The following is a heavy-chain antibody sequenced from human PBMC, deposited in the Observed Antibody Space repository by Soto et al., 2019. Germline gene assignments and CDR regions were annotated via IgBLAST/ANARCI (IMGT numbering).Heavy chain of an antibody. D-gene: IGHD1-26*01. V-gene: IGHV1-24*01. CDR1: GYTLIELS. CDR3: ATDGRRYSRTGFFDY. J-gene: IGHJ4*02. CDR2: FDPEDGET. Sequence: ASVKVSCKVSGYTLIELSMHWVRQAPGKGLEWMGGFDPEDGETIYAQKFQGRVTMTEDTSTDTAYMELSSLRSEDTAVYYCATDGRRYSRTGFFDYWGQGTLVTVSS.